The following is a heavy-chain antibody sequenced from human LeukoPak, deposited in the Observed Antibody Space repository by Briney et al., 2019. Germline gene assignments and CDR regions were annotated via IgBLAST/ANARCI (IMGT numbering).Heavy chain of an antibody. D-gene: IGHD6-13*01. Sequence: GGSLRLSCAASGVTFRSYAMSWVRQAPGKGLEWVSDISGGGSSTYYADSVKRRFTISRDNSKNTLYLQRNSLRAEDTAVYYCAKGVEAAAGAFDIWRQGTIVTVSS. CDR1: GVTFRSYA. V-gene: IGHV3-23*01. CDR2: ISGGGSST. J-gene: IGHJ3*02. CDR3: AKGVEAAAGAFDI.